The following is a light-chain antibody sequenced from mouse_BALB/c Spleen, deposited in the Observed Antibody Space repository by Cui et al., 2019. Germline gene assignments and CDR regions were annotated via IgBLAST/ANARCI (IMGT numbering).Light chain of an antibody. CDR1: QDIHGY. CDR2: ETS. Sequence: DIQMTQSPSPLSASLGERVRLTCRASQDIHGYVNLFQQKPCETIKLLIYETSNLDCGVPKRFSGSRSGSDYSLSIGSVESEDFADYYCLQYASSPYTFGGGTKLEIK. CDR3: LQYASSPYT. J-gene: IGKJ2*01. V-gene: IGKV9-124*01.